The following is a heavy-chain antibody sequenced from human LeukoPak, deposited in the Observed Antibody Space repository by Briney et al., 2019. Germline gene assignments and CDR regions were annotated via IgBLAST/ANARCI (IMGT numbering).Heavy chain of an antibody. CDR1: GFTSITYT. V-gene: IGHV3-21*01. Sequence: GGSLRLSCAASGFTSITYTMNWVRQAPGKGLEWVSSISGTSSYIYYADSVKGRFTISRDNAKNSLYLQMNRLRADDTAVYYCARELQLERLAFGKEGSAFDYWGQGTLVIVSS. CDR2: ISGTSSYI. CDR3: ARELQLERLAFGKEGSAFDY. J-gene: IGHJ4*02. D-gene: IGHD1-1*01.